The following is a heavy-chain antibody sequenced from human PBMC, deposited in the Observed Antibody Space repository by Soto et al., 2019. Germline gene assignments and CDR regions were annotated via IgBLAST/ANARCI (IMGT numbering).Heavy chain of an antibody. CDR1: GGSISSSNYY. CDR3: ARARATIAAAAIFDC. J-gene: IGHJ4*02. D-gene: IGHD6-13*01. V-gene: IGHV4-39*07. Sequence: TLSLTCSVSGGSISSSNYYWAWIRQPPGKGLEWIGGIYHTGETYYNPSLTPRVTLSVDTSKNQFSLILNSVTAADTAVYYCARARATIAAAAIFDCWGQGTLVTVSS. CDR2: IYHTGET.